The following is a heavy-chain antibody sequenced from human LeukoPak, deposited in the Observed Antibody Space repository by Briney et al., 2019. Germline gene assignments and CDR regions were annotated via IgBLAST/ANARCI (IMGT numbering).Heavy chain of an antibody. CDR1: GFTFSNFW. J-gene: IGHJ4*02. Sequence: GGSLRLSRAASGFTFSNFWMSWVRQAPGKGLQWVANIRQDGNEKYYVDSVRGRFTISRDNAKNSLYLQMNSLRAEDTAVYYCARDQGIDRFDYWGQGTLVTVSS. V-gene: IGHV3-7*01. CDR3: ARDQGIDRFDY. D-gene: IGHD3-10*01. CDR2: IRQDGNEK.